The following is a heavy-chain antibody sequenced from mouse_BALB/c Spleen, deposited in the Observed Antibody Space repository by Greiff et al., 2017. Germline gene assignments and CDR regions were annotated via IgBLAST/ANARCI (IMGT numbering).Heavy chain of an antibody. V-gene: IGHV14-3*02. J-gene: IGHJ3*01. CDR1: GFNIKDTY. Sequence: EVKLLESGAELVKPGASVKLSCTASGFNIKDTYMHWVKQRPEQGLEWIGRIDPANGNTKYDPKFQGKATITADTSSNTAYLQLSSLTSEDTAVYYCAKGVQDPLAYWGQGTLVTVSA. CDR2: IDPANGNT. CDR3: AKGVQDPLAY.